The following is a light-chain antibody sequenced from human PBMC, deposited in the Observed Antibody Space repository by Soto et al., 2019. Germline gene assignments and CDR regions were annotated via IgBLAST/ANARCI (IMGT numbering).Light chain of an antibody. V-gene: IGKV3-20*01. CDR2: GAS. J-gene: IGKJ2*01. CDR3: QQYGSSQYT. Sequence: EIVLTQSPGTLSLSPGERATLSCRASQSVNNNYLAWYQQKPGQAPRLLIYGASSRATGIPDRFSGSGSGTDFTLTISRLEPEDVAVYYCQQYGSSQYTFGQGTKLAIK. CDR1: QSVNNNY.